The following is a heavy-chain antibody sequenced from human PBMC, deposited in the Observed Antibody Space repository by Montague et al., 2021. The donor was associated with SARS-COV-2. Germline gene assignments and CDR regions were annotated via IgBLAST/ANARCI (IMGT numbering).Heavy chain of an antibody. CDR1: GGSISSSSYY. D-gene: IGHD3-9*01. CDR3: VRSRAGRYFDWTKLDAHVNPYYFDY. J-gene: IGHJ4*02. Sequence: SETLSLTCTVSGGSISSSSYYWGWIRQPPGKGLEWIGSIYYSGSTYYNPSLKSRVTISVDTSKNQFSLKLSSVTAADTAVYYCVRSRAGRYFDWTKLDAHVNPYYFDYWGQGTLVTVSS. CDR2: IYYSGST. V-gene: IGHV4-39*01.